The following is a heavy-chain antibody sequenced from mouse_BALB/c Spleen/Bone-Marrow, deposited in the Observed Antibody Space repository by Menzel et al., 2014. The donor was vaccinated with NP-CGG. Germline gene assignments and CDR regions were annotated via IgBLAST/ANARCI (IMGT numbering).Heavy chain of an antibody. CDR1: GYAFTSYN. V-gene: IGHV1S135*01. D-gene: IGHD3-1*01. J-gene: IGHJ2*01. Sequence: EVQREESGPELVKPGASVKVSCKASGYAFTSYNMYWVKQSHGKSLEWMGYIDPYSGGTSYNQKFKGKATLTVDKSSSTAYMPLNSLTSEDSAVYYCARNLGYGYFDYWGQGTTLTVSS. CDR2: IDPYSGGT. CDR3: ARNLGYGYFDY.